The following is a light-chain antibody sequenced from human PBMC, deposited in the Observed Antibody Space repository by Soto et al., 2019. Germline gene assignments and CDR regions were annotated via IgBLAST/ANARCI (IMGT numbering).Light chain of an antibody. CDR1: SSDVGGYNY. V-gene: IGLV2-8*01. CDR2: EVY. CDR3: SSYVGTNSYV. Sequence: QSALTQPPSVSGSPGQSVTISCTGTSSDVGGYNYVSWYQQHPGKAPKLIIYEVYKRPSGVPDRFSGSKSGNTAALTVSGLQAEDEADYYCSSYVGTNSYVFGTGTKVTVL. J-gene: IGLJ1*01.